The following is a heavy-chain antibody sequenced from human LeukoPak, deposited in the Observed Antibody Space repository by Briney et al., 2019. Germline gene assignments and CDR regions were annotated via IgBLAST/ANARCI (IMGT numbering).Heavy chain of an antibody. CDR3: ARRGAPTYYYDSSGYLDNWFDP. CDR2: IYYSGST. CDR1: GGSISSYY. D-gene: IGHD3-22*01. V-gene: IGHV4-59*08. J-gene: IGHJ5*02. Sequence: SETLSLTCTVSGGSISSYYWSWIRQPPGEGLEWIGYIYYSGSTNYNPSLKSRVTISVDTSKNQSSLKLSSVTAADTAVYYCARRGAPTYYYDSSGYLDNWFDPWGQGTLVTVSS.